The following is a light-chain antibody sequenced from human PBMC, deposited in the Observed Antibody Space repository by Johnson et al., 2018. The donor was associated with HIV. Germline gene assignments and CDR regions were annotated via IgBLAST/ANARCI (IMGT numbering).Light chain of an antibody. CDR3: GAGDSSLGAVRGYV. V-gene: IGLV1-51*01. Sequence: QSALTQPPSVSAAPGQKVTISCSGSSSTIGNNYVSWYQQLPGTAPKPLIYDNNKRPSGFPDRFSGSKSGTSATLGIHGLQTGEEAVFYCGAGDSSLGAVRGYVVGTGTKVTVL. J-gene: IGLJ1*01. CDR1: SSTIGNNY. CDR2: DNN.